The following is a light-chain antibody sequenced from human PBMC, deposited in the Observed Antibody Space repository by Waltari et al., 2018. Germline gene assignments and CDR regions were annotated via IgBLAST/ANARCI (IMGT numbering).Light chain of an antibody. CDR1: QSISNW. V-gene: IGKV1-5*03. CDR3: QQYNTYSSYT. CDR2: KAS. Sequence: DIQMTQSPSTLSASVGDRVIIPCRASQSISNWLAWYQQKPGKAPNLLIYKASSLESGVPSRFSGSGSGTEFTLTISSLQPDDFATYYCQQYNTYSSYTFGQGTKLEI. J-gene: IGKJ2*01.